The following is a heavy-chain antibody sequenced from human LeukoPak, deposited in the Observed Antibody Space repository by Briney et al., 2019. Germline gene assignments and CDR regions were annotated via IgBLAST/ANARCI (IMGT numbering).Heavy chain of an antibody. Sequence: GESLKISFKGSGYRFTSYWIGWVRQMPGKGLEYMGIIHPGDSDTRYSPSFQGQVTISVDRSSSTAYIQWSRLKASDTAMYYCATHPGGLQSGFDNWGQGTLVTVSS. V-gene: IGHV5-51*01. CDR2: IHPGDSDT. D-gene: IGHD5-24*01. CDR3: ATHPGGLQSGFDN. CDR1: GYRFTSYW. J-gene: IGHJ4*02.